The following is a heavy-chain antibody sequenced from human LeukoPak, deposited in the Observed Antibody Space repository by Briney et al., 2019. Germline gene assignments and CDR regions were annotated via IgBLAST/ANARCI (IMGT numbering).Heavy chain of an antibody. J-gene: IGHJ4*02. CDR3: ARDSCSSTSCLSIDDY. Sequence: GASVKVSCKASGCTLSGYYMHLVRQAPGQGLEWMGWINPNSGGTNYAQKFQGRVTMTRDTSISTAYMELSRLSSDDTAVYYCARDSCSSTSCLSIDDYWGQGTLVTVSS. D-gene: IGHD2-2*01. CDR1: GCTLSGYY. V-gene: IGHV1-2*02. CDR2: INPNSGGT.